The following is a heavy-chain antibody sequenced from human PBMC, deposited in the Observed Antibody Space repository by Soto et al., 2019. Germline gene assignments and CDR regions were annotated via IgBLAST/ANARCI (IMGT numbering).Heavy chain of an antibody. Sequence: GGSLRLSCAASGFTFSSYSMNWVRQAPGKGLEWVSSISSSSSYIYYADSVKGRFTISRDNAKNSLYLQMNSLRAEDTAVYYCARVLEWQHAHNWFDPWGQGTLVTVSS. CDR3: ARVLEWQHAHNWFDP. V-gene: IGHV3-21*01. D-gene: IGHD3-3*01. J-gene: IGHJ5*02. CDR1: GFTFSSYS. CDR2: ISSSSSYI.